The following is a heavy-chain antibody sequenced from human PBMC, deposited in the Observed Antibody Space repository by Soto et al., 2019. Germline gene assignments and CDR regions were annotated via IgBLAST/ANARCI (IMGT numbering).Heavy chain of an antibody. CDR1: GVSISSGDYS. D-gene: IGHD3-16*01. CDR2: MYHSGST. CDR3: ARDRGGVGRNWFDP. V-gene: IGHV4-30-2*01. Sequence: SETLSLTCTVSGVSISSGDYSWSWIRQTPGKGLEWIGEMYHSGSTNYNPSLKSRVTTSVDKSKNQFSLMLSFVTAADTAVYYCARDRGGVGRNWFDPWGQGTLVTVSS. J-gene: IGHJ5*02.